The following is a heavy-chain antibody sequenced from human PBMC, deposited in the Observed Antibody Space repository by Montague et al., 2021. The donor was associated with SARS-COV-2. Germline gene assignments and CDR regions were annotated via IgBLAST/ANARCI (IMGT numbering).Heavy chain of an antibody. CDR1: GGSVSSGGYS. V-gene: IGHV4-30-2*01. CDR2: IHHSGNT. D-gene: IGHD4-17*01. J-gene: IGHJ4*02. CDR3: ASYRDYGDYY. Sequence: TLSLTCAVSGGSVSSGGYSWYWIREAPGKGLEWIGHIHHSGNTYYNPSLESRVTISGDRPKNQFSLEVTSITAADTAVYYCASYRDYGDYYWGQGTLVTVSS.